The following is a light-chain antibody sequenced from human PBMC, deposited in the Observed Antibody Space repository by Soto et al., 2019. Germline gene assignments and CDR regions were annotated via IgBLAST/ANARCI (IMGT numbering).Light chain of an antibody. J-gene: IGKJ1*01. V-gene: IGKV3-15*01. CDR3: QQCANWPPKWPT. CDR2: GAS. Sequence: EILMTQSPATLSVSPGGRATLSCRASQSISDTLAWYQQKPGQAPRLLIHGASTRAPGFPARFSGSGSGTDFTLTISSLEPEDFAVYYCQQCANWPPKWPTFGRGTKVDI. CDR1: QSISDT.